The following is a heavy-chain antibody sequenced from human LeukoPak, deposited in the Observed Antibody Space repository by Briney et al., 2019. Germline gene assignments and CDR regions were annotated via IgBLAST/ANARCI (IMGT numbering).Heavy chain of an antibody. CDR2: INHSGST. CDR3: ARGKGYSSGWYVADAFDI. J-gene: IGHJ3*02. V-gene: IGHV4-34*01. CDR1: GGSFSGYY. D-gene: IGHD6-19*01. Sequence: PSETLSLTCAVYGGSFSGYYWSWIRQPPGKGLEWIEEINHSGSTNYNPSLKSRVTISVDTSKNQFSLKLSSVTAADTAVYYCARGKGYSSGWYVADAFDIWGQGTMVTVSS.